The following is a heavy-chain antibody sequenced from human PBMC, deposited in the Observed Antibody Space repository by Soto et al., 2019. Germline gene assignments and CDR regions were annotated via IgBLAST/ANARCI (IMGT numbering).Heavy chain of an antibody. Sequence: GSLRLSCAASGFTFSSYAMSWVRQSPGKGLEWVSAVSGGGSYTYYADSVRGHFTISRDNSKNTLYLQMSSLSAEDTALYYCAKMWGTGVNYFDCWGQGTLVTVPQ. V-gene: IGHV3-23*01. CDR3: AKMWGTGVNYFDC. J-gene: IGHJ4*02. CDR2: VSGGGSYT. CDR1: GFTFSSYA. D-gene: IGHD3-16*01.